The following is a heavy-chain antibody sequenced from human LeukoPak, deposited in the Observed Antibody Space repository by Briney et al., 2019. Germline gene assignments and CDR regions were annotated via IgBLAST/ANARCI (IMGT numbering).Heavy chain of an antibody. Sequence: GGSLRLSCAASGFTFSIYAMSWVRQAPGKGLEWVSAISGSGGSTYYADSVKGRFTISRDNSKNTLYLQMNSLRAEDTAVYYCAGTGRVLLWFGELGYWGQGTLVTVSS. J-gene: IGHJ4*02. V-gene: IGHV3-23*01. CDR3: AGTGRVLLWFGELGY. D-gene: IGHD3-10*01. CDR2: ISGSGGST. CDR1: GFTFSIYA.